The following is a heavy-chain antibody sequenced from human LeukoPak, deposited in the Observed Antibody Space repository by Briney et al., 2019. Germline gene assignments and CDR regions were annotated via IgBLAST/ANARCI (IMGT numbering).Heavy chain of an antibody. CDR2: INHSGST. J-gene: IGHJ4*02. CDR3: ARGSRNLV. Sequence: SETLSLTCAVYGGSFSGYYWSWIRQPPGKGLEWIGEINHSGSTNYNPSLKSRVTISVDTSKNQFSLKLSSVTAADTAVYYCARGSRNLVWGQGTLVTVSS. D-gene: IGHD1-14*01. CDR1: GGSFSGYY. V-gene: IGHV4-34*01.